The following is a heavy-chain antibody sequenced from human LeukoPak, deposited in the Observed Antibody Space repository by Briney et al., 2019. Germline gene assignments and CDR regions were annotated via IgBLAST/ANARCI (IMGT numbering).Heavy chain of an antibody. V-gene: IGHV3-74*01. CDR1: EFTFSNYW. CDR3: ASAGHDYSGDFFDY. CDR2: INSDGSST. D-gene: IGHD4-23*01. Sequence: GGSLRLSCAASEFTFSNYWMHWVRQAPGKGLVWVSRINSDGSSTAYADSVKGRFTISRDNAKNALYPQMNSLRAEDTAVYYCASAGHDYSGDFFDYWGQGTLVTVSS. J-gene: IGHJ4*02.